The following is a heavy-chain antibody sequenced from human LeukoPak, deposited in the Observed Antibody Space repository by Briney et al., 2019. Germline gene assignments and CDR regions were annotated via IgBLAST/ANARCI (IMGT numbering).Heavy chain of an antibody. CDR2: IYYSGST. Sequence: SQTLSLTCTVSGGSISSGDYYWSWIRQPPGKGLEWIGYIYYSGSTYYNPSLKSRVTISVDTSKNQFSLKLSSVTAADTAVYYCARGSGRNDYGDYGWFDPWGQGTLVTVSS. D-gene: IGHD4-17*01. J-gene: IGHJ5*02. V-gene: IGHV4-30-4*01. CDR1: GGSISSGDYY. CDR3: ARGSGRNDYGDYGWFDP.